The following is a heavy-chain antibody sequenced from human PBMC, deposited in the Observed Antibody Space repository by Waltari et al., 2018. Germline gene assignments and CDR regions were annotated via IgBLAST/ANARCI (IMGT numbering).Heavy chain of an antibody. J-gene: IGHJ4*02. V-gene: IGHV4-59*01. D-gene: IGHD6-13*01. CDR1: GGSISSYY. CDR2: IYYSGST. CDR3: ARVEARSAAGTLDY. Sequence: QVQLQESGPGLVKPSETLSLTCTVSGGSISSYYWSWIRQPPGKGLEWIGYIYYSGSTNYNPSLKSRVTISVDTSKNQFSLKLSSVTAADTAVYYCARVEARSAAGTLDYWGQGTLVTVSS.